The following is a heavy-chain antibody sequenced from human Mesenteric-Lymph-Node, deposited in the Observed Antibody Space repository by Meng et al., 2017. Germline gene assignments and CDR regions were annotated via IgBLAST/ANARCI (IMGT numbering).Heavy chain of an antibody. CDR3: AREAVTGKYCDY. D-gene: IGHD2-21*02. CDR2: VNPDIGGT. J-gene: IGHJ4*02. V-gene: IGHV1-2*02. Sequence: ASVKVSCKASGYTFTDYYIHWVRQAPGQGLEWMGWVNPDIGGTSYAQNFQGRVTMTRDTSIRTAYMELSSLRSDDTAVYYCAREAVTGKYCDYWGQGTLVTVSS. CDR1: GYTFTDYY.